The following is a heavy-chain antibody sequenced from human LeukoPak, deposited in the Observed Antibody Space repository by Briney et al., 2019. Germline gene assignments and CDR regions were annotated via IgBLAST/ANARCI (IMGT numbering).Heavy chain of an antibody. Sequence: ASVKVSCKASGYTFTSYGISWVRQAPGQGLEWMGWINPNSGGTNYAQKFQGRVTMTRDTSISTAYMELSRLRSDDTAVYYCARDSCSGGSCYYGMDVWGQGTTVTVSS. D-gene: IGHD2-15*01. J-gene: IGHJ6*02. CDR2: INPNSGGT. CDR3: ARDSCSGGSCYYGMDV. V-gene: IGHV1-2*02. CDR1: GYTFTSYG.